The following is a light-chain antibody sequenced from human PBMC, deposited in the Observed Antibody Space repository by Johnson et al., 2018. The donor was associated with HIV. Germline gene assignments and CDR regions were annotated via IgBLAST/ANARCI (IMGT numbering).Light chain of an antibody. J-gene: IGLJ1*01. CDR2: ANN. Sequence: QSVLTQPPSVSAAPGQKVTISCSGSSSNIGSNYVSWYQQLPGTAPRLLISANNERPSDIPDRFSGSKSGTSATLGITGLQTGDEADYYCGAWDSSLSSYVSGPGTMVTVL. CDR1: SSNIGSNY. V-gene: IGLV1-51*01. CDR3: GAWDSSLSSYV.